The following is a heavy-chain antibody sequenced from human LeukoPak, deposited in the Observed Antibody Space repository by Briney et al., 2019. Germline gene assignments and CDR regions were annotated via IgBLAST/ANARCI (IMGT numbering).Heavy chain of an antibody. V-gene: IGHV4-59*01. CDR1: GASISSYY. CDR2: IYYSGSI. D-gene: IGHD5-24*01. J-gene: IGHJ4*02. CDR3: ARGLRDGFSLSFDY. Sequence: SETLSLTCTVSGASISSYYWSWIRQPPGKGLEWIGDIYYSGSIKYNPSLKSRVTMSVDTSKNQFSLKLSSVTAADTAVYYCARGLRDGFSLSFDYWGQGTLVTVSS.